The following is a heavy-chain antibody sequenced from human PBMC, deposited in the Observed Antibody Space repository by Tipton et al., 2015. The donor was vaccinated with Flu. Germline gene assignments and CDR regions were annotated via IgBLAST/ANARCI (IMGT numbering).Heavy chain of an antibody. CDR3: ARSTYYYGSGSSDY. D-gene: IGHD3-10*01. CDR1: GGSISSGSYY. V-gene: IGHV4-61*02. CDR2: IYTSGST. Sequence: TLSLTCTVSGGSISSGSYYWSWIRQPAGKGLEWIGRIYTSGSTNYNPSLKSRVTISVDTAKNQFSQRLTSVTAADTAVYYCARSTYYYGSGSSDYWGQGILVTVSS. J-gene: IGHJ4*02.